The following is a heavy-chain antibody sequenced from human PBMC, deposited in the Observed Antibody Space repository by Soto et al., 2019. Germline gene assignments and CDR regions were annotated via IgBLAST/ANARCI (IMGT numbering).Heavy chain of an antibody. CDR1: GFTLSSYD. J-gene: IGHJ6*02. D-gene: IGHD3-3*01. CDR3: ARVLLRFLEWLARYYYYGMDV. V-gene: IGHV3-13*01. Sequence: PGGSLRLSCAASGFTLSSYDMHWVRQATGKGLEWVSAIGTAGDTYYPGSVKGRFTISRENAKNSLYLQMNSLRAGDTAVYYCARVLLRFLEWLARYYYYGMDVWGQGTTVTVSS. CDR2: IGTAGDT.